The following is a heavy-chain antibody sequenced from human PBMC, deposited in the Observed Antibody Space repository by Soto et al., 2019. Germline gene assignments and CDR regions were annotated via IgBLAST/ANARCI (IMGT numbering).Heavy chain of an antibody. CDR1: GGSFSGYY. J-gene: IGHJ6*02. Sequence: PSETLSLTCAVYGGSFSGYYWSWIRQPPGKGLEWIGEINHSGSTNYNPSLKSRVTISVDTSKNQFSLKLSSVTAADTAVYYCARGTSGYDQNYYYYYVMDVWGQGPTVTVSS. CDR3: ARGTSGYDQNYYYYYVMDV. V-gene: IGHV4-34*01. CDR2: INHSGST. D-gene: IGHD5-12*01.